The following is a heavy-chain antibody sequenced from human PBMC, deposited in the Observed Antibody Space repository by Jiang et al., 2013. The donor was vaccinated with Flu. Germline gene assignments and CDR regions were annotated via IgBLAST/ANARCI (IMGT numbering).Heavy chain of an antibody. J-gene: IGHJ4*02. D-gene: IGHD5-12*01. CDR1: GYSFTSYW. V-gene: IGHV5-51*01. CDR2: IYSGDSDT. Sequence: GAEVKKPGESLKISCKGSGYSFTSYWIGWVRQMPGKGLEWMGIIYSGDSDTRYSPSFQGQVTISVDKSISTAYLQWSSLKASDSAMYYCARRGGIGYAIGSFDYWGQGTLVTVSS. CDR3: ARRGGIGYAIGSFDY.